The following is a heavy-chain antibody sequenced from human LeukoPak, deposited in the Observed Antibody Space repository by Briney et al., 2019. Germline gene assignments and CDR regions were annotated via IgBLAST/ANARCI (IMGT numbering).Heavy chain of an antibody. CDR2: IYYNGGT. CDR3: ARQGRLTYFFDY. V-gene: IGHV4-59*08. J-gene: IGHJ4*02. Sequence: ASDTLSLTCTVSGGSMSSYYWSWIRQPPGKGLEWVGYIYYNGGTTYNPSLKSRVTLSIDTSKKQFSLKMSSVTAADTAVYYCARQGRLTYFFDYWGPGSLVSVFS. CDR1: GGSMSSYY. D-gene: IGHD3-16*01.